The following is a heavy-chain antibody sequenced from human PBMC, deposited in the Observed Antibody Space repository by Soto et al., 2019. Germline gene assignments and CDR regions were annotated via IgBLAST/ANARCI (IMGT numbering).Heavy chain of an antibody. J-gene: IGHJ5*02. CDR2: ISSSGSTK. Sequence: GGSLRLSCAASGFTFNDYYMSWIRQAPGKGLEWVSYISSSGSTKYYADSVKGRFTISRDNAKNSLYLQMNSLRAEDTAVYYCARDQGDISSWYNWFDPWGQGTLVTVSS. CDR1: GFTFNDYY. V-gene: IGHV3-11*01. D-gene: IGHD6-13*01. CDR3: ARDQGDISSWYNWFDP.